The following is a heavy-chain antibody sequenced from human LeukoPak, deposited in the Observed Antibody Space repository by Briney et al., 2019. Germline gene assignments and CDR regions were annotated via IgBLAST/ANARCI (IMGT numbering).Heavy chain of an antibody. CDR2: INPNSGNT. D-gene: IGHD5-12*01. V-gene: IGHV1-8*02. CDR3: AREGSGYADNWFDP. CDR1: GYTFTGYY. J-gene: IGHJ5*02. Sequence: ASVKVSCKASGYTFTGYYIHWVRQAPGQGLEWMGWINPNSGNTGYAQKFQGRVTMTRNTSISTAYMELSSLRSEDTAVYYCAREGSGYADNWFDPWGQGTLVTVSS.